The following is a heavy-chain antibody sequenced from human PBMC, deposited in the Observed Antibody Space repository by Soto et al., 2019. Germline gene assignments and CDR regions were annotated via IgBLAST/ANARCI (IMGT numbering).Heavy chain of an antibody. CDR1: GYSFTSYG. CDR3: AREHYDSPDGMDV. V-gene: IGHV1-18*01. J-gene: IGHJ6*02. D-gene: IGHD3-22*01. CDR2: ISAYNGNT. Sequence: XSVKVSCNASGYSFTSYGISWVRQAPGQGLEWMGWISAYNGNTNYAQKLQGRVTMTTDTSTSTAYMELRSLRSDDTAVYYCAREHYDSPDGMDVWGQGTTVTVSS.